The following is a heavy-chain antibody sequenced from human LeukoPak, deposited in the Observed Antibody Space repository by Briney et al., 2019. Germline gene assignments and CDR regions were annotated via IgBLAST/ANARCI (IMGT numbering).Heavy chain of an antibody. J-gene: IGHJ4*02. Sequence: PSETLSLTCTVSGGAISNYYWSWIRQPPGKGLEWIAYIHDSGSTNYNPSPLYNPSLKSRVTISLDTSKNQLSLKLSSVTATDTAVYYCARASGNSWRFDYWGQGTLVTVSS. CDR3: ARASGNSWRFDY. CDR1: GGAISNYY. V-gene: IGHV4-59*01. D-gene: IGHD6-13*01. CDR2: IHDSGST.